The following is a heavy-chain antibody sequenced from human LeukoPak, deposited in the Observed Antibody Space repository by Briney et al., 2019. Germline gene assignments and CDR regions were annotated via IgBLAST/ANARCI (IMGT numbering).Heavy chain of an antibody. CDR2: ISSSSSTI. Sequence: GGSLRLSCAASGFTFSSYSMNWVRQAPGKGLEWVSYISSSSSTIYYADSVKGRFTISRDNAKNSLYLQMNSLRAEDTAVYYCARVFRLRLDAFDIWGQGTMVTVSS. D-gene: IGHD4-17*01. CDR1: GFTFSSYS. V-gene: IGHV3-48*04. CDR3: ARVFRLRLDAFDI. J-gene: IGHJ3*02.